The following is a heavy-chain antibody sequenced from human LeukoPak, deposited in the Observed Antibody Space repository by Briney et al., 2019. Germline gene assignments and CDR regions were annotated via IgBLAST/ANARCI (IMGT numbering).Heavy chain of an antibody. D-gene: IGHD3-22*01. Sequence: SETLSLTCTVSGGSISSYYWSWIRQPAGKGLEWVGRIYTSGSTNYNPSLKSRVTMSVDTSKNQFSLKLSSVTAADTAVYYCARGTYYYDSSGYSASDYWGQGTLVTVSS. V-gene: IGHV4-4*07. CDR2: IYTSGST. J-gene: IGHJ4*02. CDR1: GGSISSYY. CDR3: ARGTYYYDSSGYSASDY.